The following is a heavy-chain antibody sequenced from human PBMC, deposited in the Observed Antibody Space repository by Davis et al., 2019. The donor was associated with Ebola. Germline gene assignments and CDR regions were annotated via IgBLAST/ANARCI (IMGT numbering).Heavy chain of an antibody. CDR2: ISYEGSNK. J-gene: IGHJ4*02. Sequence: PGRSLRLSRVGSAVSFSSFAMHGVRQAPDKELQWVAVISYEGSNKNYAESVRGRFTISRDNSKNTLYLQMDSLTTEDTALYYCARVRGSSWWDPPDSWDQGTLVTVSS. CDR1: AVSFSSFA. D-gene: IGHD6-13*01. CDR3: ARVRGSSWWDPPDS. V-gene: IGHV3-30-3*01.